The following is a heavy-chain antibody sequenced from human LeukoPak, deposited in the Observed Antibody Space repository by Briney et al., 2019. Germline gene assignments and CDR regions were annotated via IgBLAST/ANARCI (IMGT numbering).Heavy chain of an antibody. CDR2: IKSKPDGRTT. Sequence: GGSLRLSCAASGFTFNNPRMSWLRQAPGKGLEWVGRIKSKPDGRTTDYAAPVKGRFTFSRDDSKNTLYLQMNSLKTEDTAVYYCSTGIGGHWGQGPLVTVSS. CDR1: GFTFNNPR. V-gene: IGHV3-15*01. D-gene: IGHD3-16*01. CDR3: STGIGGH. J-gene: IGHJ4*02.